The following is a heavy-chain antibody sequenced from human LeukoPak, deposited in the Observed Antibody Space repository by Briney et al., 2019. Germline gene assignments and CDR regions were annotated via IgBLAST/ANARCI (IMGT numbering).Heavy chain of an antibody. Sequence: GGSLRLSCAASGFTFNNHAMSWARQAPGKGLEWVSSITVNGDGTNYADAVKGRFTISRDNSKNTVYLQMNSLRADDTAKYYCAKVHGGYGDYVDGGYFDYWGQGTLVTVSS. CDR2: ITVNGDGT. CDR1: GFTFNNHA. V-gene: IGHV3-23*01. J-gene: IGHJ4*02. CDR3: AKVHGGYGDYVDGGYFDY. D-gene: IGHD4-17*01.